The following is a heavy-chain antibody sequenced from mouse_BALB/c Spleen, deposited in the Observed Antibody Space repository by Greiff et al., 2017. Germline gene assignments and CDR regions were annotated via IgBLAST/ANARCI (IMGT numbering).Heavy chain of an antibody. CDR3: AREGYDYYFDY. V-gene: IGHV5-6-5*01. J-gene: IGHJ2*01. CDR2: ISSGGST. D-gene: IGHD2-4*01. Sequence: EVMLVESGGGLVKPGGSLKLSCAASGFTFSSYAMSWVRQTPEKRLEWVASISSGGSTYYPDSVKGRFTISRDNARNILYLQMSSLRSEDTAMYYCAREGYDYYFDYWGQGTTLTVSS. CDR1: GFTFSSYA.